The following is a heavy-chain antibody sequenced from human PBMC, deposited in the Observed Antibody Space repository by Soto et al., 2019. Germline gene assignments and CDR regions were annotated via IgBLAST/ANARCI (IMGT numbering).Heavy chain of an antibody. Sequence: EVQLVESGGGVVQPGGSLRLSCAASGLTFSDHYMDWIRQAPGKWLEWVGRSRDNANSYTTTYAASVQGRFSVSRDDSKNTLFLQMNSLKTEDTAVYYGAIDHYYDRGYPGRGYWCQETLVTVSS. D-gene: IGHD3-16*01. V-gene: IGHV3-72*01. CDR3: AIDHYYDRGYPGRGY. CDR2: SRDNANSYTT. J-gene: IGHJ4*02. CDR1: GLTFSDHY.